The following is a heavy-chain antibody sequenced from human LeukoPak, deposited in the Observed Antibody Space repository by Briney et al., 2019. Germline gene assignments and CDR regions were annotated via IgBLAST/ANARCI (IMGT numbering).Heavy chain of an antibody. J-gene: IGHJ4*02. CDR1: RPTSRSMW. D-gene: IGHD6-13*01. V-gene: IGHV3-7*04. Sequence: GGSMRPSCAAYRPTSRSMWTRWVRQVEEKGVGWVETIKQDGCGRYYVNSVKGQFNISRDNAESSVHLQTNSLRAEDTAVYYCARDTPVFSSWHRVTFDYWGQGSLVTVSS. CDR3: ARDTPVFSSWHRVTFDY. CDR2: IKQDGCGR.